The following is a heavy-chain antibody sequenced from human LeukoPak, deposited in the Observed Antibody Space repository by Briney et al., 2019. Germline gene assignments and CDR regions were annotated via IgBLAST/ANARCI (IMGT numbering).Heavy chain of an antibody. CDR3: AKFLGSGPIGY. V-gene: IGHV3-48*04. Sequence: GGSLRLSCAASRFTFSSYSMNWVRQAPGKGLEWVSYISSSSSTIYYADAVKGRFTISRDNAKNSLYLQMNSLRAEDTAVYYCAKFLGSGPIGYWGQGTLVTVSS. CDR2: ISSSSSTI. D-gene: IGHD6-19*01. CDR1: RFTFSSYS. J-gene: IGHJ4*02.